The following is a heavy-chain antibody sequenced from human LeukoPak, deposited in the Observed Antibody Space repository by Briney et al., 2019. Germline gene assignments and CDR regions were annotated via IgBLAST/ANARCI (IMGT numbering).Heavy chain of an antibody. CDR1: GFTFSSYA. V-gene: IGHV3-64*01. D-gene: IGHD7-27*01. CDR3: AKLGIVGDDSDY. J-gene: IGHJ4*02. Sequence: PGGSLRLSCAASGFTFSSYAIHWVRQAPGKGLEYVSAISGNGGSTYYANSVKGRFTISRDNSKNTLYLQMGSLRTEDMAVYYCAKLGIVGDDSDYWGQGTLVTVSS. CDR2: ISGNGGST.